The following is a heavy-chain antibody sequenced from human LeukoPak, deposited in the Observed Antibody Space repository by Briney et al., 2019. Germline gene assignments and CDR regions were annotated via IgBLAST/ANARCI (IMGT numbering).Heavy chain of an antibody. Sequence: ASVKVSCKASGYTFTSYGISWVRQAPGQGLEWMGWISAYNGNTNYAQKLQGRVTMTTDTSTSTAYMELRSLRSDDTAVYYCARGEGITIFGVVIMAPNYFDYWGQGTLVTVSS. CDR3: ARGEGITIFGVVIMAPNYFDY. CDR2: ISAYNGNT. V-gene: IGHV1-18*01. CDR1: GYTFTSYG. J-gene: IGHJ4*02. D-gene: IGHD3-3*01.